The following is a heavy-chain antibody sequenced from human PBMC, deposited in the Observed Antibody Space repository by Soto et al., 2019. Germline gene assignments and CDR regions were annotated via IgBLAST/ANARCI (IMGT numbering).Heavy chain of an antibody. CDR1: GFTFDDYA. CDR2: ISWNSGSI. Sequence: PGGSLRLSCAASGFTFDDYAMHWVRQAPGKGLEWVSGISWNSGSIGYADSVKGRFTISRDNAKNSLYLQMNSLRAEDTALYYCAQDNSSSWYLDAFDIWGKGTMVNVAS. J-gene: IGHJ3*02. CDR3: AQDNSSSWYLDAFDI. D-gene: IGHD6-13*01. V-gene: IGHV3-9*01.